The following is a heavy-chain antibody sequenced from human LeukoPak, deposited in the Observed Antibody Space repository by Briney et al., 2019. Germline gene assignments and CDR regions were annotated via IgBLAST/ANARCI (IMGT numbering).Heavy chain of an antibody. CDR3: ARAMTTDGTYYYYYYGMDV. Sequence: GASVKVSCKASGYTFTTYGICWVRQAPGQGLEWMGWINPNSGGTNYAQKFQGRVTMTRDTSISTAYMELSRLRSDDTAVYYCARAMTTDGTYYYYYYGMDVWGQGTTVTVSS. V-gene: IGHV1-2*02. CDR1: GYTFTTYG. D-gene: IGHD4-4*01. J-gene: IGHJ6*02. CDR2: INPNSGGT.